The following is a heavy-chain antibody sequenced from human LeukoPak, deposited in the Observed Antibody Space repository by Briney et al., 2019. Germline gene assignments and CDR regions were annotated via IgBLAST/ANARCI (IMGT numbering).Heavy chain of an antibody. D-gene: IGHD6-6*01. Sequence: PGGSLRLSCAASGFTFGDYYMSWIRQAPGKGLEWISYISSSGSTIYYADSVKGRFTISRDNARNSLYLQMNSLRAEDTAVYYCARERAIASRRPYCFDYWGQGTLVTVSS. CDR3: ARERAIASRRPYCFDY. J-gene: IGHJ4*02. CDR1: GFTFGDYY. CDR2: ISSSGSTI. V-gene: IGHV3-11*01.